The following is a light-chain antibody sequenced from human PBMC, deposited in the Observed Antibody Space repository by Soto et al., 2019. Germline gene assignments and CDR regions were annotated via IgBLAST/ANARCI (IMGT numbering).Light chain of an antibody. CDR1: SSNIGAGYD. V-gene: IGLV1-40*01. Sequence: QSVLTQPPSVSGAPGQRVTISCTGSSSNIGAGYDVHWYQQLPGTAPKLLIYGNSNRPSGVPDRFSGSKSGTSASLAITGLQAEEEADYYCQYYDSSLSGTPYVFGTGTKLTVL. CDR2: GNS. CDR3: QYYDSSLSGTPYV. J-gene: IGLJ1*01.